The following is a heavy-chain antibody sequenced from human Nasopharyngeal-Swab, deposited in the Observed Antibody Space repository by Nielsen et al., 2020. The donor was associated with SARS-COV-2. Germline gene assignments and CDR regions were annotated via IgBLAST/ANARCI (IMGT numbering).Heavy chain of an antibody. CDR3: VREGDDYGGNYFRYFDL. D-gene: IGHD4-23*01. J-gene: IGHJ2*01. CDR2: MDLTSGNT. Sequence: ASVKVSCKASGYTFTSYDVSWVRQATGQGLEWMGWMDLTSGNTGYAQKFQGRVTMTRNTSLSTASMELSSLRSEDTAVYYCVREGDDYGGNYFRYFDLWGRGTLVTVSS. CDR1: GYTFTSYD. V-gene: IGHV1-8*01.